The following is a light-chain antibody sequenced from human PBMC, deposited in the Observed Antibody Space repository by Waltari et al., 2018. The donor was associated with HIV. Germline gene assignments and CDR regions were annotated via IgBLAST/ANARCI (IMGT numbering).Light chain of an antibody. V-gene: IGLV6-57*03. Sequence: NFMLTQPHSVSGSPGKTVTISCTRSSGSIDSNYAQWYQQRPGSAPIILIYDDTERPSGVPDRFSASIDSSSNSASLTISGLKTEDEADYYCQSSDSIIAVFGGGTKLTVL. CDR2: DDT. CDR1: SGSIDSNY. J-gene: IGLJ3*02. CDR3: QSSDSIIAV.